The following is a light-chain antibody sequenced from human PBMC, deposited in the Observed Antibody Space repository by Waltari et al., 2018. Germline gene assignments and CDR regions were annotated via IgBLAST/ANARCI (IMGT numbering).Light chain of an antibody. CDR1: TTGSKK. CDR3: QVWDSGSDHYV. V-gene: IGLV3-21*02. CDR2: DDG. J-gene: IGLJ1*01. Sequence: SYVLTQPPSVSVAPGQTARITCAGNTTGSKKMHWYQQKPGQAPVLVVYDDGDRPSGIPERFSGSNSGNTATLTISRVDAGDEADYYCQVWDSGSDHYVFGTVTKVTVL.